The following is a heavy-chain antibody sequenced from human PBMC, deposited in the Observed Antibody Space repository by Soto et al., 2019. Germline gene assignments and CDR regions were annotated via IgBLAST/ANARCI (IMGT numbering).Heavy chain of an antibody. J-gene: IGHJ5*01. V-gene: IGHV3-30*18. CDR2: ISHDGFAQ. Sequence: ESGGGVVQPGTSLRLSCVVSGFTLSNTGVHWVRQAPGKGLEWVAMISHDGFAQYYVDSVKGRFTISRDNFKNTVYLQMHSLRPEDTSLYYCAKDWGSSGWFNWFDSWGQGTLVTVSS. CDR1: GFTLSNTG. CDR3: AKDWGSSGWFNWFDS. D-gene: IGHD6-19*01.